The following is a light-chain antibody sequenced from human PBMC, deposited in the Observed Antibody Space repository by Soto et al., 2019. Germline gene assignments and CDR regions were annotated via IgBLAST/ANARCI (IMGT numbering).Light chain of an antibody. Sequence: DIPLTQSPSFLYASVGDRVTITCRASQGITTYLAWYQQKPGKAPKLMIYAASTLQSGFPSRFSGSGSGTEFTLSISSLQPEDFAIYYCQQLKSYPLTFGVGTKVEIK. CDR1: QGITTY. CDR3: QQLKSYPLT. J-gene: IGKJ4*01. CDR2: AAS. V-gene: IGKV1-9*01.